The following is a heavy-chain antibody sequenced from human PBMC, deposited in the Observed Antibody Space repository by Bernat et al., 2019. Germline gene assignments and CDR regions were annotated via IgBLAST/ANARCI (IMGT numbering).Heavy chain of an antibody. Sequence: EVQLVESGGGLVQPGGSLRLSCAASGFTFSSYWMSWVRQAPGKGLEWVANIKQDGSEKYYVDSVKGRFTISRDNAKNSLYLQMNSLRAEDTAVYYCARDEGSSWYYYYGMDVWGQGTTVTVSS. CDR3: ARDEGSSWYYYYGMDV. V-gene: IGHV3-7*04. CDR2: IKQDGSEK. D-gene: IGHD6-13*01. CDR1: GFTFSSYW. J-gene: IGHJ6*02.